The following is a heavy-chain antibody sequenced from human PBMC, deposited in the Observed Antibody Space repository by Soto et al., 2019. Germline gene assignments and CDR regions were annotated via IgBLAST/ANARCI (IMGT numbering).Heavy chain of an antibody. CDR3: EKAPVRYHFDL. Sequence: GGSLRLSCGGSGYIFKNYAMAWVRQAPGKGLEWVSVISDHGGATYYAESVKGRFTISRDNSRDTLFMDMTRLSAGDTAVYFCEKAPVRYHFDLWGQGNLVTVSS. J-gene: IGHJ4*02. V-gene: IGHV3-23*01. D-gene: IGHD2-2*01. CDR1: GYIFKNYA. CDR2: ISDHGGAT.